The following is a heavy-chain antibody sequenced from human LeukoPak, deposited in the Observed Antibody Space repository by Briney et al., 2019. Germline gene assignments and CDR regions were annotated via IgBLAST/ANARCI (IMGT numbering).Heavy chain of an antibody. J-gene: IGHJ4*02. V-gene: IGHV4-39*07. Sequence: PSENLSLTCILSGVSVSDTDYYWGWVRQPPGTTLEWIGSMHFSGSPFYSPSLESRFSMSVDTSKNQFSLHLRSVTAADTAVYYCARDEVGAKGRPFDYWGRGILVTVSS. CDR2: MHFSGSP. D-gene: IGHD1-26*01. CDR3: ARDEVGAKGRPFDY. CDR1: GVSVSDTDYY.